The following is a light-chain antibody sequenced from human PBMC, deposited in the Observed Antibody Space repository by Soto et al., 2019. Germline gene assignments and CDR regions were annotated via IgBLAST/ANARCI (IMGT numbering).Light chain of an antibody. CDR3: QQYNAN. J-gene: IGKJ4*01. CDR2: DIS. V-gene: IGKV1-5*01. Sequence: DIQMTQAPSTLSASVGDRVTITCRASHNINNWLVWYQQKPGKAPKVLIYDISTLGREVPSRFSGSGSGTEFTLTISGLQPDDFATYYCQQYNANFGGGTKVEI. CDR1: HNINNW.